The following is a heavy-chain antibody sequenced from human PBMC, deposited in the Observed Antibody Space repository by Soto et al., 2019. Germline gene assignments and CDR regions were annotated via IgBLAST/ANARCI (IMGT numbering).Heavy chain of an antibody. D-gene: IGHD2-2*01. J-gene: IGHJ5*02. CDR3: ARGRCTSTSCTFDP. V-gene: IGHV1-8*02. Sequence: ASAKVSCTASGYTFTSYGISWARQGPGQGLEWMGWMNTKSGNTGYAQKCQGSVTMTRDTSISSTYMELSSLRSEDTAVYYCARGRCTSTSCTFDPWGQGTLVTVSS. CDR1: GYTFTSYG. CDR2: MNTKSGNT.